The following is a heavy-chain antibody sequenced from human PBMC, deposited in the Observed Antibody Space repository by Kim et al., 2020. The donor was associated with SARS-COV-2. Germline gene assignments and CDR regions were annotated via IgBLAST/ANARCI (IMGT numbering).Heavy chain of an antibody. J-gene: IGHJ3*02. Sequence: KYYVGSVKGRFTISRDNAKNSLYLQMTSLRAEDTAVYYCARESVAGGFDIWGQGTMVTVSS. V-gene: IGHV3-7*01. D-gene: IGHD6-19*01. CDR3: ARESVAGGFDI. CDR2: K.